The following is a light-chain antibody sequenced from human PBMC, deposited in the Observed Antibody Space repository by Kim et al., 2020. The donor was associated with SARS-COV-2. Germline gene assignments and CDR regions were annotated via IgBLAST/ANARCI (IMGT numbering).Light chain of an antibody. CDR2: GDK. J-gene: IGLJ3*02. V-gene: IGLV3-19*01. Sequence: ALRQTVRITCKGDSLRGYYASWFRQKSGQAPILVIYGDKNRPSGIPDRFSGSGSGNTASLTITGAQAEDEADYYCNSRDSSGNHVLFGGGTQLTVL. CDR1: SLRGYY. CDR3: NSRDSSGNHVL.